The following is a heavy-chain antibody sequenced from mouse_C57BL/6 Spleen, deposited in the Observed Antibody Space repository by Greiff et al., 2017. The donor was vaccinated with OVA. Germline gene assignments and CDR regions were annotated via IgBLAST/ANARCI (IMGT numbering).Heavy chain of an antibody. CDR2: IYPRSGNT. D-gene: IGHD4-1*01. J-gene: IGHJ4*01. CDR3: AREGGGTGDYAMDY. Sequence: QVQLQQSGAELARPGASVKLSCKASGYTFTSYGISWVKQRTGQGLEWIGEIYPRSGNTYYNEKFKGKATLTADKSSSTAYMELRSLTSEDSAVYFCAREGGGTGDYAMDYWGQGTSVTVSS. CDR1: GYTFTSYG. V-gene: IGHV1-81*01.